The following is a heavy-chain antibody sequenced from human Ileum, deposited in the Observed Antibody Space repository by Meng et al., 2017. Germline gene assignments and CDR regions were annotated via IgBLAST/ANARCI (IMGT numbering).Heavy chain of an antibody. J-gene: IGHJ5*02. CDR1: SLAVIKTW. CDR2: ISPDWSSS. D-gene: IGHD3-16*01. CDR3: SRNMMA. Sequence: GLHSIHGVTSSLAVIKTWMNWFRQAPWEGLVCVSRISPDWSSSNNADAVKGRFTVSRDNSKNTLFLQMNSLRAEDTAMYYCSRNMMALGQGTLVTVSS. V-gene: IGHV3-74*01.